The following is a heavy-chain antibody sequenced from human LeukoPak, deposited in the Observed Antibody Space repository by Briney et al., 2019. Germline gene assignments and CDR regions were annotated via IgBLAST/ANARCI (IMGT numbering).Heavy chain of an antibody. Sequence: GGSLRLSCAASGFTFSNYWMHWVRQAPGKGLVWVSRINSDGSSTRYADSVKGRFTISRDNAKNTLYLQMNSLRAEDTAVYYCAKDIGYSSSWYPGAYGMDVWGQGTTVTVSS. V-gene: IGHV3-74*01. J-gene: IGHJ6*02. D-gene: IGHD6-13*01. CDR3: AKDIGYSSSWYPGAYGMDV. CDR2: INSDGSST. CDR1: GFTFSNYW.